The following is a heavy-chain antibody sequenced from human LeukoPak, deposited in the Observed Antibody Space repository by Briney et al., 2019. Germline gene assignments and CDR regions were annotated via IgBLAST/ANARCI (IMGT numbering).Heavy chain of an antibody. CDR2: IYTSGST. Sequence: PSETLSLTCTVSGGSIGSYFWTWIRQPPGKGLEWIGYIYTSGSTNYNPSLKSRATVSLDTSKKEFSLRLPSVTAADTAVYYCARLKPPRYYYNFNYYYMDVWGNGTTVTVSS. CDR1: GGSIGSYF. V-gene: IGHV4-4*09. D-gene: IGHD1-20*01. CDR3: ARLKPPRYYYNFNYYYMDV. J-gene: IGHJ6*03.